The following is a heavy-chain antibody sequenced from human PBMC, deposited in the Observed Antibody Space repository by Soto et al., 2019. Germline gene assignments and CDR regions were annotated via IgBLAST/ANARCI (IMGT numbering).Heavy chain of an antibody. J-gene: IGHJ6*02. CDR2: INPNSGGT. CDR1: GYTFTGYY. D-gene: IGHD3-22*01. Sequence: RASVKVSCKASGYTFTGYYMHWVRQAPGQGLEWMGWINPNSGGTNYAQKFQGWVTMTRDTSISTAYMELSRLRSDDTAVYYCARSTVSNYYDSSGYYPRDYGMDVWGQGTTVTSP. V-gene: IGHV1-2*04. CDR3: ARSTVSNYYDSSGYYPRDYGMDV.